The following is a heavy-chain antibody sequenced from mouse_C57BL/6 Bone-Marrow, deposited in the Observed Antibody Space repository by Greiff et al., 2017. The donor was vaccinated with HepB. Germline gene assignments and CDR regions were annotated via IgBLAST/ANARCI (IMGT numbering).Heavy chain of an antibody. J-gene: IGHJ1*03. CDR1: GFNIKDYY. CDR2: IDPEDGET. V-gene: IGHV14-2*01. CDR3: ARSDYGS. Sequence: EVKLMESGAELVKPGASVKLSCTASGFNIKDYYMHWVKQRTEQGLEWIGRIDPEDGETKYAPKFQGKATITADTSSNTAYLQLSSQTSEDTAVYYCARSDYGSWGTGTTVTVSS. D-gene: IGHD1-1*01.